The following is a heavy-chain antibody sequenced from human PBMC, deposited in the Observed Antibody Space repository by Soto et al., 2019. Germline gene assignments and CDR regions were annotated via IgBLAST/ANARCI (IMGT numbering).Heavy chain of an antibody. CDR3: ARGDGDYYDGSDYLARH. J-gene: IGHJ4*02. D-gene: IGHD3-22*01. CDR2: IKSDGSGT. Sequence: GGSLRLSCAASGFTFSSYWMHWVRQAPGKGLVWVARIKSDGSGTIYADSVKGRLTISRDNARNTLYLQMNSLRAEDTAVYFCARGDGDYYDGSDYLARHWGQGTLVTVSS. CDR1: GFTFSSYW. V-gene: IGHV3-74*01.